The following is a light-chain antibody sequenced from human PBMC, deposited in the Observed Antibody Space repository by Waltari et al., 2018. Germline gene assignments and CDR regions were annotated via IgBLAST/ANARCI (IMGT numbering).Light chain of an antibody. CDR3: QHRDNWPLT. V-gene: IGKV3-11*01. Sequence: EIVLTQSPATLSLSPGAIATLPCRASQSLTNYLAWYQQKPGQAPRLLIFDASNRASGIPARFSGSGSGTDFTLTISSLEPEDFAVYYCQHRDNWPLTFGGGTKVEVK. CDR1: QSLTNY. CDR2: DAS. J-gene: IGKJ4*01.